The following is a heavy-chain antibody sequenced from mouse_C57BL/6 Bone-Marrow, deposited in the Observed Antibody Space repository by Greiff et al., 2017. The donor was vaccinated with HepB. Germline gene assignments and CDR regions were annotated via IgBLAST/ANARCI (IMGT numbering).Heavy chain of an antibody. D-gene: IGHD1-1*01. CDR2: ISNFAYSI. V-gene: IGHV5-15*01. Sequence: EVQLVESGGGLVQPGGSLKLSCAASGFTFSDYGMAWVRQAPRKGPEWVAFISNFAYSIYYADTVTGRFTISRENAKNTLYLEMSSLRSEDTAMYYCAAIIYYYGSSYAMDYWGQGTSVTVSS. CDR1: GFTFSDYG. J-gene: IGHJ4*01. CDR3: AAIIYYYGSSYAMDY.